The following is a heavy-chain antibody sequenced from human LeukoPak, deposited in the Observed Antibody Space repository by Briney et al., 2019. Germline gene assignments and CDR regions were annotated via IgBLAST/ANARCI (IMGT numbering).Heavy chain of an antibody. CDR2: IYNSGST. J-gene: IGHJ4*02. CDR3: ARDRDLGS. CDR1: GGSISIYY. V-gene: IGHV4-59*01. Sequence: PSETLSLTCIVSGGSISIYYWNWIRQPPGKGLEWVGYIYNSGSTDYNPSLKSRVTISAHTSKNQFSLKLTSVTAADTAVYYCARDRDLGSWGQGILVTVSS.